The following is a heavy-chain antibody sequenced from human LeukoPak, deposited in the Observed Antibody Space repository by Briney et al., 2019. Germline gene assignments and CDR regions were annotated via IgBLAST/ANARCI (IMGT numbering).Heavy chain of an antibody. CDR1: GYTFTSYG. J-gene: IGHJ5*02. CDR2: IIPIFGTA. D-gene: IGHD6-19*01. V-gene: IGHV1-69*05. CDR3: ARVFGYSSGWYTSRGPNWFDP. Sequence: SVKVSCKASGYTFTSYGISWVRQAPGQGLEWMGRIIPIFGTANYAQKFQGRVTITTDESTSTAYMELSSLRSEDTAVYYCARVFGYSSGWYTSRGPNWFDPWGQGTLVTVSS.